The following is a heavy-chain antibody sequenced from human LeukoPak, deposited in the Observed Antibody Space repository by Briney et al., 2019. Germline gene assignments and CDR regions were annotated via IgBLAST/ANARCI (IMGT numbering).Heavy chain of an antibody. CDR1: GFTFDDYT. D-gene: IGHD6-13*01. Sequence: GGSLRLSCAASGFTFDDYTMHWVRQAPGKSLEWVSGISWNSGSIGYADSVKGRFTISRDNAKNSLYLQMNSLRAEDTALYYCAKGPSSSWSFDYWGQGTLVTVSS. J-gene: IGHJ4*02. CDR3: AKGPSSSWSFDY. CDR2: ISWNSGSI. V-gene: IGHV3-9*01.